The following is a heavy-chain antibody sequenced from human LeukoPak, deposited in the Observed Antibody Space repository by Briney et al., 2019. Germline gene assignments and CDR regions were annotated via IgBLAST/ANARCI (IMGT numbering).Heavy chain of an antibody. V-gene: IGHV4-39*01. CDR1: GDSITNSNYF. J-gene: IGHJ4*02. CDR2: VFYNGNT. CDR3: ARRSPLVVVTAAHYYDY. D-gene: IGHD2-21*02. Sequence: PSETLSLTCTVSGDSITNSNYFWGWIRQPPGQGLEWIVEVFYNGNTHYNPSLKSRVIISTDTSKNQFSLTLTAVTASDTAIYYCARRSPLVVVTAAHYYDYWGQGTLVTVSS.